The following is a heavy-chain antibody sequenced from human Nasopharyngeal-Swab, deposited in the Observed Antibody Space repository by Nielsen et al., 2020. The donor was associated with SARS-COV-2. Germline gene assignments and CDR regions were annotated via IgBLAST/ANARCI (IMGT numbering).Heavy chain of an antibody. CDR3: VRGSSDWNGLDY. D-gene: IGHD6-19*01. V-gene: IGHV3-74*01. CDR2: IDLRGFAT. J-gene: IGHJ4*02. CDR1: GFSFSDYW. Sequence: GALKISCAASGFSFSDYWMHWVRQSPGQGLVGVSRIDLRGFATPYADSLKGRFTISRDNAKNTLYLQMNSLRAEDTAIYYCVRGSSDWNGLDYWGQGTLVTVSS.